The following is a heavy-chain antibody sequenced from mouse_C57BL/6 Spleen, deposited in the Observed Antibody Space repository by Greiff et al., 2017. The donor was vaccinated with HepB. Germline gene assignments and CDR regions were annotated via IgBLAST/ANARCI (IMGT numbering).Heavy chain of an antibody. Sequence: EVHVVESGGGLVKPGGSLKLSCAASGFTFSDYGMHWVRQAPEKGLEWVAYISSGSSTIYYADTVKGRFTISRDNANNTLFLQMTSLRSEDTAMYYCARPGGYLYYFDYWGQGTTLTVSS. CDR1: GFTFSDYG. CDR2: ISSGSSTI. J-gene: IGHJ2*01. CDR3: ARPGGYLYYFDY. V-gene: IGHV5-17*01. D-gene: IGHD2-2*01.